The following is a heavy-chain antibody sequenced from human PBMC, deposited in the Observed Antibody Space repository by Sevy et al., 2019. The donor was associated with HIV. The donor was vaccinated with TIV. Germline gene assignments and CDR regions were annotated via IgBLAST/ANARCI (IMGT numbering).Heavy chain of an antibody. CDR3: ARGGFWSGYPSPYYYYYGMDV. D-gene: IGHD3-3*01. J-gene: IGHJ6*02. CDR1: GFTFSSYA. CDR2: ISYDGSNK. Sequence: GGSLRLSCAASGFTFSSYAMHWVRQAPGKGLEWVAVISYDGSNKYYADSVKGRFTISRDNSKNPRYLQMNSLRAEDTAVDYCARGGFWSGYPSPYYYYYGMDVWGQGTTVTVSS. V-gene: IGHV3-30-3*01.